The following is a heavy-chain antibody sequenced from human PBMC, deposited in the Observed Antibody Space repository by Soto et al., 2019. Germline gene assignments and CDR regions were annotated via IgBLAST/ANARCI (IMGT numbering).Heavy chain of an antibody. V-gene: IGHV1-2*02. CDR1: GYTFSVYH. Sequence: QVHLVQSGAEVKQPGASVKVSCKASGYTFSVYHMHWVRQAPGQGLEWMGWVHPNSGGTNYAQSFEGRVTMTRDTSINTAYMELSRLTSGDTAVYYCAKELQRGMDVWGQGTTVNVSS. CDR2: VHPNSGGT. D-gene: IGHD4-4*01. CDR3: AKELQRGMDV. J-gene: IGHJ6*02.